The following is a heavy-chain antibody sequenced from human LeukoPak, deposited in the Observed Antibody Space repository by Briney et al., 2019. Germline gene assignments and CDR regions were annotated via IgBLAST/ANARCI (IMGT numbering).Heavy chain of an antibody. CDR3: ATAGSLYYFDN. V-gene: IGHV3-21*01. CDR1: GVTFSRYS. CDR2: ISTTSYT. D-gene: IGHD3-10*01. Sequence: GGSLRLSCAASGVTFSRYSMNWFRQAPGKGLEWVSSISTTSYTYYADSVKGRFTISRDNAENSLYLQMNSLRAEDTALYYCATAGSLYYFDNWGQGTLVTVSS. J-gene: IGHJ4*02.